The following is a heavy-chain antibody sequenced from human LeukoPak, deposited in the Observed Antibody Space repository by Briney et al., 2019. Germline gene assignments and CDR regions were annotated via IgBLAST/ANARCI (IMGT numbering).Heavy chain of an antibody. J-gene: IGHJ4*02. V-gene: IGHV3-30*02. CDR3: AKDYYYDSSGGDY. CDR2: IRYDGSNK. CDR1: GFTFSSYG. D-gene: IGHD3-22*01. Sequence: GGSLRLSCSASGFTFSSYGMHWVRQAPGKGLEWVAFIRYDGSNKYYADSVKGRFTISRDNSKNTLYLQMNSLRAEDTAVYYCAKDYYYDSSGGDYWGQGTLVTVSS.